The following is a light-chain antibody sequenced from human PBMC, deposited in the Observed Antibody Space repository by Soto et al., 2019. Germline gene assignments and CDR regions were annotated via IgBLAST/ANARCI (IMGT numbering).Light chain of an antibody. Sequence: EIVLTQSPGTLSLSPGERATLSCRASQSVRTTYLAWYQQKPGQAPRLLIYGASNRATGIPDRFSGSGSGTDFTLTISRLEPEDFAVYYCQHYGSSPGTFGQGTKVEIK. CDR1: QSVRTTY. J-gene: IGKJ1*01. CDR3: QHYGSSPGT. V-gene: IGKV3-20*01. CDR2: GAS.